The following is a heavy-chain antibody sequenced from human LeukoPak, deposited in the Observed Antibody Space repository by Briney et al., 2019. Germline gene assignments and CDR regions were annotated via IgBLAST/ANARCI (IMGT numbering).Heavy chain of an antibody. J-gene: IGHJ6*02. V-gene: IGHV3-23*01. CDR2: ISGSGGST. D-gene: IGHD2-2*01. Sequence: GGSLRLSCAASGFTFSSYAMSWVRQAPGKGLEWVSAISGSGGSTYYADSVKGRFTISRDNSKNTLYLQMNSLRAEDTAVYYCAKDRTPYCSSTSCYYHYGMDVWGQGTTVTVSS. CDR3: AKDRTPYCSSTSCYYHYGMDV. CDR1: GFTFSSYA.